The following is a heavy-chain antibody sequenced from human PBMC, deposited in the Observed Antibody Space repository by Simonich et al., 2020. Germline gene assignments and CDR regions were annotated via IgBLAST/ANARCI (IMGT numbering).Heavy chain of an antibody. D-gene: IGHD6-13*01. CDR1: GYSISSGYY. V-gene: IGHV4-38-2*01. Sequence: QVQLQESGPGLVKPSETLSLTCAVSGYSISSGYYWGWIRQPPGKGLECTVSIYHSGHTYYNPSIKSRVTISVDTSKNQFSLKLSSVTAADTAVYYCARVGYSNYYYYGMDVWGQGTTVTVSS. CDR2: IYHSGHT. CDR3: ARVGYSNYYYYGMDV. J-gene: IGHJ6*02.